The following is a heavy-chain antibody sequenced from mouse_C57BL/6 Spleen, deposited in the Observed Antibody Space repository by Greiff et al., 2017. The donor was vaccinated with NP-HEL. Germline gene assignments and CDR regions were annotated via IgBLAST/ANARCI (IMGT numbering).Heavy chain of an antibody. V-gene: IGHV1-39*01. CDR1: GYSFTDYN. CDR3: ARSNYSNYSYYFDY. J-gene: IGHJ2*01. D-gene: IGHD2-5*01. CDR2: INPNYGTT. Sequence: EVQLQQSGPELVKPGASVKISCKASGYSFTDYNMNWVKQSNGKSLEWIRVINPNYGTTSYNQKFKGKATLTVDQSSSTAYMQLNSLTSEDSAVYYCARSNYSNYSYYFDYWGQGTTLTVSS.